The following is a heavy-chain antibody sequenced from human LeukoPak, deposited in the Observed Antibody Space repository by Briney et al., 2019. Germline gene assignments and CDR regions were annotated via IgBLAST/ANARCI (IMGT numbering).Heavy chain of an antibody. Sequence: GASVKVSCKASGYTFTSYYMHWVRQAPGQGLEWMGMINPSGGSTSYAQKFQGRVTMTRDTSTSTVYMELSSLRSEDTAVYYCARASPLRFLEWAPMDVWGKGTTVTVSS. D-gene: IGHD3-3*01. CDR2: INPSGGST. CDR3: ARASPLRFLEWAPMDV. V-gene: IGHV1-46*01. J-gene: IGHJ6*03. CDR1: GYTFTSYY.